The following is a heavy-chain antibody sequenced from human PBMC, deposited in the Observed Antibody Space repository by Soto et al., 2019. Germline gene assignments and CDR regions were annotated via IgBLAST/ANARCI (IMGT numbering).Heavy chain of an antibody. Sequence: QVQLVQSGAEVKKPGSSVKVSCKASGGTFSSYAISWVRQAPGQGLEWMGGIIPIFGTANYAQKFQGRVRITADESTRTAYMEMSSLRSEYTAVYYCAAEPNDCISTSCRYYWGQGTLVTFSS. V-gene: IGHV1-69*01. CDR1: GGTFSSYA. D-gene: IGHD2-2*01. J-gene: IGHJ4*02. CDR2: IIPIFGTA. CDR3: AAEPNDCISTSCRYY.